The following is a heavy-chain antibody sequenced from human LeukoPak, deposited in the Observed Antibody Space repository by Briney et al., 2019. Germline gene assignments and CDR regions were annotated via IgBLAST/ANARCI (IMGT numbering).Heavy chain of an antibody. CDR1: GFTFSSYS. V-gene: IGHV3-21*01. J-gene: IGHJ6*03. CDR2: ISSSSSYI. D-gene: IGHD5-12*01. Sequence: GGSLRLSCAASGFTFSSYSMNWVRQAPGKGLEWVSSISSSSSYIYYADSVKGRFTISRDNSKNTLYLQMNSLRAEDTAVYYCAKDAGLWLPDYYYYYMDVWGKGTTVTISS. CDR3: AKDAGLWLPDYYYYYMDV.